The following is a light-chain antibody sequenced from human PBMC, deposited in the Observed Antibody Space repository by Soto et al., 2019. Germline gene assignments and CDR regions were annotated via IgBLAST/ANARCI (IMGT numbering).Light chain of an antibody. V-gene: IGLV1-51*01. CDR3: GTWDSGLSAGYV. CDR2: GNN. CDR1: SSNIANNY. J-gene: IGLJ1*01. Sequence: QAVVTQEPSLTVSPGQKVTISCSGSSSNIANNYVSWYQQLPGTAPKLLIYGNNKRPSGIPDRFSGSKSGTSATLGITGLQTGDEADYYCGTWDSGLSAGYVFGTGTKLTVL.